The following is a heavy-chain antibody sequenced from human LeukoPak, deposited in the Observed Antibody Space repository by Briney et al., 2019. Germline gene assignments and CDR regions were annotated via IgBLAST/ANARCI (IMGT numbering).Heavy chain of an antibody. CDR1: GASISSSSYY. CDR2: IYYSGTT. J-gene: IGHJ4*02. CDR3: ARAQANWGLY. D-gene: IGHD7-27*01. V-gene: IGHV4-39*07. Sequence: KSSETLSLTCTVSGASISSSSYYWGWLRQPPGKGLEWTGSIYYSGTTYYNPSLKSRVTISVDTSKNQFSLKLSSVTAADTAVYYCARAQANWGLYWGQGTLVTVSS.